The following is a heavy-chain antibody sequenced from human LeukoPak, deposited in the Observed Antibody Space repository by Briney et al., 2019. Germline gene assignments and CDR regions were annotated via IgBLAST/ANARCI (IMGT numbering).Heavy chain of an antibody. Sequence: PGGSLRLSCAASGFTFDEYGMNWVRQAPGKGVEWVSGINWNGGSTGYAASVKGRFTLSRDTAKNSLYLQMNSLRAEDTALYYCARAGNSIYYYFYMDVWGKGTTVTVSS. J-gene: IGHJ6*03. CDR1: GFTFDEYG. D-gene: IGHD4-23*01. CDR3: ARAGNSIYYYFYMDV. CDR2: INWNGGST. V-gene: IGHV3-20*04.